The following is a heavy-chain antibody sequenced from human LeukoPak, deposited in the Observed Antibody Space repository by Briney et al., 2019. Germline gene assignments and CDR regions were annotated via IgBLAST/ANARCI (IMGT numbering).Heavy chain of an antibody. CDR1: GYSFTSYW. Sequence: GESLKISCKGSGYSFTSYWMGWVRQMPGKGLEWMGIIYPGDSDTRYSPSFQGQVTISADKSISTAYLQWSSLKASDTAMHYCARRAYDYVWGSYRPYYFDYWGQGTLVTVSS. CDR3: ARRAYDYVWGSYRPYYFDY. J-gene: IGHJ4*02. D-gene: IGHD3-16*02. V-gene: IGHV5-51*01. CDR2: IYPGDSDT.